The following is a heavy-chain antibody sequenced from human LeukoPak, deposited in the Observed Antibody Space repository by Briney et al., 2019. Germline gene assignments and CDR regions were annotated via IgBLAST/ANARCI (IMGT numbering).Heavy chain of an antibody. CDR1: GGSFSGYY. CDR2: INHSGST. CDR3: ASSPAKDFDY. V-gene: IGHV4-34*01. Sequence: PSETPSLTCAVYGGSFSGYYWSWIRQPPGKGLEWIGEINHSGSTNYNPSLKSRVTISVDTSKNQFSLKLSSVTAADTAVYYCASSPAKDFDYWGQGTLVTVSS. J-gene: IGHJ4*02.